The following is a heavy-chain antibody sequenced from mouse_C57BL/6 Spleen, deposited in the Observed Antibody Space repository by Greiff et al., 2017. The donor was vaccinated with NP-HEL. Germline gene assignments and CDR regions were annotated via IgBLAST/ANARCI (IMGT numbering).Heavy chain of an antibody. CDR1: GFTFSSYA. CDR3: AREEDYYGSSRYFDV. D-gene: IGHD1-1*01. J-gene: IGHJ1*03. CDR2: ISDGGSYT. Sequence: EVKVVESGGGLVKPGGSLKLSCAASGFTFSSYAMSWVRQTPEKRLEWVATISDGGSYTYYPDNVQGRFTISRDNGENNLYLQLSHLKSEDTAMSYCAREEDYYGSSRYFDVWGTGTTVTVSS. V-gene: IGHV5-4*01.